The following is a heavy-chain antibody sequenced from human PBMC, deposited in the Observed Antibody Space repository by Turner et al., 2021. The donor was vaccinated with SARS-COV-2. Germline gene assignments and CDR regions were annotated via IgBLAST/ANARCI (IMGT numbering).Heavy chain of an antibody. J-gene: IGHJ4*02. D-gene: IGHD2-15*01. CDR1: GYTSTNYY. CDR2: INPRGDST. V-gene: IGHV1-46*01. Sequence: QVQLAQSGAEVKTPGASVKVSCKASGYTSTNYYMHWVRQAPGQGPEWMGIINPRGDSTGYAQKLQGRVTMTRDTSTSTVYMELSSLRSEDTAVDYCARSGGGFDYWGQGTLVTVSS. CDR3: ARSGGGFDY.